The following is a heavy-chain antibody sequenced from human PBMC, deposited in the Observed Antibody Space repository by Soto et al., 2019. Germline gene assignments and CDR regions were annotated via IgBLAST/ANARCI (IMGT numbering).Heavy chain of an antibody. J-gene: IGHJ4*02. CDR3: ASRDPGTSVDY. V-gene: IGHV4-4*02. D-gene: IGHD1-7*01. Sequence: ASETLSLTCAVSGGPFTSNNWWTWVRQPPGQGLEWIGEIYRTGGINYNPSLKSRVTISLDKSENQFSLNVTSLTAADTAVYYCASRDPGTSVDYWGQGTLVTVS. CDR2: IYRTGGI. CDR1: GGPFTSNNW.